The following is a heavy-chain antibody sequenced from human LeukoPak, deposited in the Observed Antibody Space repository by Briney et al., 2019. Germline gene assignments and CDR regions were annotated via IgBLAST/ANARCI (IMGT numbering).Heavy chain of an antibody. D-gene: IGHD7-27*01. Sequence: SETLSLTCTVSGGSISSYYWSWIRQPPGKGLEWIGYIYYSGSTNYNLSLKSRVTTSVDTSKNQFSLKLSSVTAADTAVYYCARVLNWGARYFDLWGRGTLVTVSS. CDR3: ARVLNWGARYFDL. CDR1: GGSISSYY. CDR2: IYYSGST. J-gene: IGHJ2*01. V-gene: IGHV4-59*01.